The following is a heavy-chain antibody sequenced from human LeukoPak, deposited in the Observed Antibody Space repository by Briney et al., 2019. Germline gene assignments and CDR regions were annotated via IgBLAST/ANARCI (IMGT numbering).Heavy chain of an antibody. Sequence: PGGSLRLSCAASGFTVSSNYMSWVRQAPGKGLEWVAVIWYDGSNKYYADSVKGRFTISRDNSKNTLYLQMNSLRAEDTAVYYCARDREYCSSTSCYPRRYYYYYGMDVWGQGTTVTVSS. CDR2: IWYDGSNK. CDR3: ARDREYCSSTSCYPRRYYYYYGMDV. CDR1: GFTVSSNY. D-gene: IGHD2-2*01. V-gene: IGHV3-33*08. J-gene: IGHJ6*02.